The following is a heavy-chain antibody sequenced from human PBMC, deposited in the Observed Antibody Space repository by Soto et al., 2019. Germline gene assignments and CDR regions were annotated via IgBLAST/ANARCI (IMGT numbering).Heavy chain of an antibody. J-gene: IGHJ4*02. CDR3: ARDPRQGYDTDYWYFDY. CDR1: GFPFNTYS. CDR2: ISADGGRQ. V-gene: IGHV3-30-3*01. D-gene: IGHD3-3*01. Sequence: ESGGGVVQPGRSLRLSCAASGFPFNTYSVHWVRQAPGKGLEWLAVISADGGRQYYADSVKGRFTISRDNSKYTLYLQMNSLRTEDTAVYYCARDPRQGYDTDYWYFDYWGQGTLVTVSS.